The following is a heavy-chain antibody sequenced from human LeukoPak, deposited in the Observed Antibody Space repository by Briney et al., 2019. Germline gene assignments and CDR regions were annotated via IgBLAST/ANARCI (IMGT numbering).Heavy chain of an antibody. D-gene: IGHD2-2*01. J-gene: IGHJ5*02. Sequence: KASETLSLTCTVSGASIRTYFWSWIRQPPGKGLEWIGNVYYSGSTDYNPSLKSRVTISVDTSKNQFSLKLSSVTAADTAVYYCARGLFVVVPAAIRGSWFDPWGQGTLVTVSS. CDR3: ARGLFVVVPAAIRGSWFDP. CDR2: VYYSGST. V-gene: IGHV4-59*01. CDR1: GASIRTYF.